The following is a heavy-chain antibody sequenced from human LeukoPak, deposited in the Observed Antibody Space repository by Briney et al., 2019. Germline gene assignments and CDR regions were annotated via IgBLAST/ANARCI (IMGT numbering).Heavy chain of an antibody. J-gene: IGHJ6*02. V-gene: IGHV3-33*06. CDR1: GFTFSSYG. CDR2: IWYDGSNK. D-gene: IGHD3-10*01. CDR3: AKGGRITMVRGVIRGYYYYGMDV. Sequence: GGSLRLSCAASGFTFSSYGMHWVRQAPGKGLEWVAVIWYDGSNKYYADSVKGRFTISRDNSKNTLHLQMNSLRAEDTAVYYCAKGGRITMVRGVIRGYYYYGMDVWGQGTTVTVSS.